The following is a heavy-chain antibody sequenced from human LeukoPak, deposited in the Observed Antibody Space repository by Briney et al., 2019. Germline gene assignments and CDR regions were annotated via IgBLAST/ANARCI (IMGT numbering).Heavy chain of an antibody. D-gene: IGHD1-26*01. Sequence: GGSLRLSCAASGFTFSSYAMSWVRQAPGKGLEWVSAIGGSGGSTYYADSVKGRFTISRDNSKNTLYLQMNSLRAEDTAVYYCAKDRWSGSYVYWGQGTLVTVSS. V-gene: IGHV3-23*01. CDR1: GFTFSSYA. J-gene: IGHJ4*02. CDR2: IGGSGGST. CDR3: AKDRWSGSYVY.